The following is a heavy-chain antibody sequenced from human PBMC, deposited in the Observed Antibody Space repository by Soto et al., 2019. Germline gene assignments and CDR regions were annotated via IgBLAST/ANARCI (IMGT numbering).Heavy chain of an antibody. Sequence: QVQLQESGPGLVKPSETLSLTCTVSGGSISSYFWSWIRQPPGKGLEWIGYIYYTGSTNYNPSLNSRVTISVDSSKPLFSLQLSSVPAADTSVYYGANFNWYFDLWGRGTLVTVSS. V-gene: IGHV4-59*01. CDR2: IYYTGST. CDR3: ANFNWYFDL. J-gene: IGHJ2*01. CDR1: GGSISSYF.